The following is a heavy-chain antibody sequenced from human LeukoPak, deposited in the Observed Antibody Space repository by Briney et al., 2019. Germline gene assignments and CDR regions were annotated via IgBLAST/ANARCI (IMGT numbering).Heavy chain of an antibody. V-gene: IGHV3-64*01. CDR2: ISSNGGST. CDR1: GFTFSSYA. D-gene: IGHD1-26*01. Sequence: PGGSLRLSCAACGFTFSSYAMHWVRQAPGKGLEYVSAISSNGGSTYYANSVKGRFTISRDNSKNTLYLQMGSLRAEDMAVYYCARSRIVGATPFDYWGQGTLVTVSS. CDR3: ARSRIVGATPFDY. J-gene: IGHJ4*02.